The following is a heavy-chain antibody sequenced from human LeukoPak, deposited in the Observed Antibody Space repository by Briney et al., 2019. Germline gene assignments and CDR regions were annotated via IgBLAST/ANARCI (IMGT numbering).Heavy chain of an antibody. CDR2: ISAYNGNT. CDR3: ARDRHIAAAVYYYHMDV. V-gene: IGHV1-18*01. CDR1: GYTFTSYG. J-gene: IGHJ6*03. D-gene: IGHD6-13*01. Sequence: GASVKVSCKASGYTFTSYGISWVRQAPGQGLEWMGWISAYNGNTDYAQRVQGRVTMTTDTSTSTAYMELRSLRSDDTAVYYCARDRHIAAAVYYYHMDVWGKGTPVTVSS.